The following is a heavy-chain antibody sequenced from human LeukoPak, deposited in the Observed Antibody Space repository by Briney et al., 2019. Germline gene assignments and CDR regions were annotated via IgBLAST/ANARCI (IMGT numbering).Heavy chain of an antibody. V-gene: IGHV3-30-3*01. CDR1: GFTFSTYA. D-gene: IGHD2-2*01. J-gene: IGHJ4*01. Sequence: GGSLRLSCAASGFTFSTYAMHWVRQAPGKGLEWVAVTSSDGTVKYYPDSVKGRFTISRDNSKNTLYLQVNSLRPEDTGVYYCARDPVPAAARHFDYWGQGNLVTVSS. CDR2: TSSDGTVK. CDR3: ARDPVPAAARHFDY.